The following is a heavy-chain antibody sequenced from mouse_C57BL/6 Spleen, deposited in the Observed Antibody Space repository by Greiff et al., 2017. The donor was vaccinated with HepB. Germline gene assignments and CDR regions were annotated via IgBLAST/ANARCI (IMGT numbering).Heavy chain of an antibody. J-gene: IGHJ1*03. CDR1: GFTFSDYY. CDR2: INYDGSST. CDR3: ARLGTTVGGYFDV. D-gene: IGHD1-1*01. Sequence: EVKLVESEGGLVQPGSSMKLSCTASGFTFSDYYMAWVRQVPEKGLEWVANINYDGSSTYYLDSLKSRFIISRDNAKNILYLQMSSLKSEDTATYYCARLGTTVGGYFDVWGTGTTVTVSS. V-gene: IGHV5-16*01.